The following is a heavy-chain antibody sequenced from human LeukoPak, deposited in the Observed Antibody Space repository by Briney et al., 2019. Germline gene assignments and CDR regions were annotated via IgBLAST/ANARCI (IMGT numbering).Heavy chain of an antibody. J-gene: IGHJ3*02. Sequence: SETLSLTCAVYGGSFSVDYWSWLRQPPGKGLRWIGEINHRGNTNHNPYRKSRIIVSIDTSRTQRSLKLSSETAADTAVYYCARGAPKEIQLWLRLRGVAFDIWGQGTMVTVSS. D-gene: IGHD5-18*01. V-gene: IGHV4-34*01. CDR3: ARGAPKEIQLWLRLRGVAFDI. CDR1: GGSFSVDY. CDR2: INHRGNT.